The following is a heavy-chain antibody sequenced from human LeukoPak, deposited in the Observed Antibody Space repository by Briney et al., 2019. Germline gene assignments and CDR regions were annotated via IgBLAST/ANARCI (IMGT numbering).Heavy chain of an antibody. CDR1: GFTFSSYS. CDR3: ARVPGYCSGGSCYSFQGFDY. CDR2: ISSSSSYI. D-gene: IGHD2-15*01. V-gene: IGHV3-21*01. Sequence: GGSLRLSCAASGFTFSSYSMNWVRQAPGKGLEWVSSISSSSSYIYYANSVKGRFTISRDNAKNSLYLQMNSLRAEDTAVYYCARVPGYCSGGSCYSFQGFDYWGQGTLVTVSS. J-gene: IGHJ4*02.